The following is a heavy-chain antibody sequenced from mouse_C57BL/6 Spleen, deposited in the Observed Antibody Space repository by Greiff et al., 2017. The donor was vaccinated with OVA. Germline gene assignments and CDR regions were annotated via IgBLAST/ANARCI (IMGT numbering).Heavy chain of an antibody. CDR1: GYTFTSYW. V-gene: IGHV1-64*01. J-gene: IGHJ4*01. Sequence: VKLQQPGAELVKPGASVKLSCKASGYTFTSYWMHWVKQRPGQGLEWIGMIHPNSGSTNYNEKFKSKATLTVDKSSSTAYMQLSSLTSEDSAVYYCARWDYYGNYDAMDYWGQGTSVTVSS. D-gene: IGHD2-1*01. CDR2: IHPNSGST. CDR3: ARWDYYGNYDAMDY.